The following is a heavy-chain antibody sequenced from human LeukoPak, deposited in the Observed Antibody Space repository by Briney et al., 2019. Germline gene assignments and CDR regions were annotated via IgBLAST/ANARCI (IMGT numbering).Heavy chain of an antibody. CDR3: ARSPQGMVRTKHYFDY. CDR1: GFTFSSYW. J-gene: IGHJ4*02. V-gene: IGHV3-7*01. D-gene: IGHD3-10*01. Sequence: PGGSLRLSCAASGFTFSSYWMSWVRQAPGKGLEWVANIKQDGSEKYYVDSVKGRFTISRDNAKNSLYLQMNSLRAEDTAVYYCARSPQGMVRTKHYFDYWGQGTLVTVSS. CDR2: IKQDGSEK.